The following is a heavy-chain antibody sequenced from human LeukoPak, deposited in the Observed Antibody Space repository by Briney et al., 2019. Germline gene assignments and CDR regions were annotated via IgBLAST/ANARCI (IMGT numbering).Heavy chain of an antibody. Sequence: SVKVSCKASGGTFSSYAISWVRQAPGQGLEWMGGIIPIFGTTNYAQKFQGRVTITTDESTSTAYMELSSLRSEDTAVYYCATFGEVEWLGGQWPYFDCWGQGTLVTVSS. V-gene: IGHV1-69*05. CDR2: IIPIFGTT. D-gene: IGHD6-19*01. J-gene: IGHJ4*02. CDR1: GGTFSSYA. CDR3: ATFGEVEWLGGQWPYFDC.